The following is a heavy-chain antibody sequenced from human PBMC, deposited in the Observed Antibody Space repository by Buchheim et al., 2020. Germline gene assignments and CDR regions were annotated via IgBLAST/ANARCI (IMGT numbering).Heavy chain of an antibody. CDR3: AGDIVVVVAATHYYYYGMDV. D-gene: IGHD2-15*01. J-gene: IGHJ6*02. V-gene: IGHV4-39*01. CDR2: IYYGGST. Sequence: QQQLQESGPGLVKPSETLSLTCTVSGGSISNSDSYYWGWIRQPPGKGLEWIGSIYYGGSTYYNPSLKSRVTISVDTSKNQFSLKLSSVTAADTAVYYCAGDIVVVVAATHYYYYGMDVWGQGTT. CDR1: GGSISNSDSYY.